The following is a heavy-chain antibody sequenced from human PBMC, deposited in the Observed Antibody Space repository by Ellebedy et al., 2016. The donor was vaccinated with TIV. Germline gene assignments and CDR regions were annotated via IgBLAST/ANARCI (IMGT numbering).Heavy chain of an antibody. J-gene: IGHJ4*02. Sequence: GGSLRLSCAASGFTFSSYSMNWVRQAPGKGLEWVSSISSSSSYIYYADSLKGRFTISRDNAKSSLYLQMNSLRAEDTALYYCAKGYGSGSYYNGYYFDYWGQGTLVTVSS. CDR1: GFTFSSYS. V-gene: IGHV3-21*04. D-gene: IGHD3-10*01. CDR3: AKGYGSGSYYNGYYFDY. CDR2: ISSSSSYI.